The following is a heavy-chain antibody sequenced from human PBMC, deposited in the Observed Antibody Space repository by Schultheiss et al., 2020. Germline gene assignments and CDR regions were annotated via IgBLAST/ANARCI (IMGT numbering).Heavy chain of an antibody. D-gene: IGHD3-10*01. CDR1: GYTLTSYC. CDR3: ARATRHSGHPFLPTME. V-gene: IGHV1-18*01. J-gene: IGHJ4*02. Sequence: ASVKVSCKDSGYTLTSYCISRVRLAPGQGLEWMGWISAYNCNTNYAQKPQGRVTMTTDTSTSTAYMELRSLRSDDTAVFYCARATRHSGHPFLPTMEWGQGTLVTVSS. CDR2: ISAYNCNT.